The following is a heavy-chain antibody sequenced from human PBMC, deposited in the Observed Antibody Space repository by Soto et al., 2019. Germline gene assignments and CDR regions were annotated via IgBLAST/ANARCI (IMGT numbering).Heavy chain of an antibody. CDR2: IIPIFGTA. D-gene: IGHD3-22*01. CDR3: ARDLYYYDSSGPMGY. J-gene: IGHJ4*02. V-gene: IGHV1-69*13. Sequence: GASVKVSCKASGGTFSSYAISWVRQAPGQGLEWMGGIIPIFGTANYAQKFQGRVTITADESTSTAYMELSSLRSEDTAVYYCARDLYYYDSSGPMGYWGQGTLVTVSS. CDR1: GGTFSSYA.